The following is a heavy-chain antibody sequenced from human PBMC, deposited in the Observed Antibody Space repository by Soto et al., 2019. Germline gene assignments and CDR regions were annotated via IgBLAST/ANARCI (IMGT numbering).Heavy chain of an antibody. CDR1: GFSFTNYE. CDR3: ARESFSASPNFFDY. CDR2: IGLSGDTI. Sequence: PGGSLRLSCAVSGFSFTNYEMNWVRQAPGKGLEWIAYIGLSGDTIYYADSVKGRFTISRDHAKNSLELQMNSLRADDTALYYCARESFSASPNFFDYWGRGTQFTVSS. V-gene: IGHV3-48*03. J-gene: IGHJ4*02. D-gene: IGHD3-16*01.